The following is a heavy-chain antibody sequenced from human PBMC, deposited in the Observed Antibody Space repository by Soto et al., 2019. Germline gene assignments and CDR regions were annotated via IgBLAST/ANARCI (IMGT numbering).Heavy chain of an antibody. CDR2: ISSSSSYI. D-gene: IGHD6-19*01. J-gene: IGHJ6*02. CDR1: GFTFSSYS. V-gene: IGHV3-21*01. Sequence: EVQLVESGGGLVKPGGSLRLSCAASGFTFSSYSMNWVRQAQGKGLEWVSSISSSSSYIYYADSVKGRFTISRDNAKNSLYLQMNSLRAEYTAVYYCARDGSSGWSKSYYYYGMDVWGQGTTVTVSS. CDR3: ARDGSSGWSKSYYYYGMDV.